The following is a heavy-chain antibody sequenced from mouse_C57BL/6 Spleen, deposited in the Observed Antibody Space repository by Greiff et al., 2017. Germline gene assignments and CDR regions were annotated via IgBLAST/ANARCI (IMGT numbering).Heavy chain of an antibody. CDR2: ISYDGSN. J-gene: IGHJ4*01. CDR1: GYSITSGYY. CDR3: AHNYYAMDY. Sequence: EVKLVESGPGLVKPSQSLSLTCSVTGYSITSGYYWNWIRQFPGNKLEWMGYISYDGSNNYNPSLKNRISITRDTSKNQFFLKLNSVTTEDTATYYCAHNYYAMDYWGQGTSVTVSS. V-gene: IGHV3-6*01.